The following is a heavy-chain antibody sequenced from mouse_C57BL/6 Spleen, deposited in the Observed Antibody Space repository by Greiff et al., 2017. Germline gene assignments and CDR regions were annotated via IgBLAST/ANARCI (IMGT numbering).Heavy chain of an antibody. V-gene: IGHV14-2*01. D-gene: IGHD1-1*01. CDR2: IDPEDGET. J-gene: IGHJ4*01. CDR3: ARHYGSSYLYYYAMDY. Sequence: DVKLQESGAELVKPGASVKLSCTASGFNIKDYYMHWVKQRTEQGLEWIGRIDPEDGETKYAPKFQGKATITADASANTAYLQLSSLTSEDTAVYYCARHYGSSYLYYYAMDYWGQGTSVTVSS. CDR1: GFNIKDYY.